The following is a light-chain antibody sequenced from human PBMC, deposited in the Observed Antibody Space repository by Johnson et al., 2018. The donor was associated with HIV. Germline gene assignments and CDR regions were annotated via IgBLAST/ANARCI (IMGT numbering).Light chain of an antibody. CDR3: GTWDSSLSVYV. CDR2: ENN. Sequence: QSILTQPPSVSAAPGQKVTISCSGSSSNIVNNYVSWYQQLPGTAPKLLIYENNTRPSGIPDRFSGSKSGTSATLGITGLQTGDEAYYYCGTWDSSLSVYVFGTGTKVTVL. V-gene: IGLV1-51*02. CDR1: SSNIVNNY. J-gene: IGLJ1*01.